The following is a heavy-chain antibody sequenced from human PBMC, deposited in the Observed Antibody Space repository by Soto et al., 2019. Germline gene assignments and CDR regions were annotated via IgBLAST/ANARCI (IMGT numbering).Heavy chain of an antibody. CDR1: GGTFSSYA. CDR2: IIPIFGTA. J-gene: IGHJ5*02. Sequence: SVKVSCKASGGTFSSYAISWVRQAPGQGLEWMGGIIPIFGTANYAQKFQGRVTITADESTSTAYMELSSLRSEDTAVYYCARAQAPTGRYYDSSGYYSTPHWFDPWGQGTLVTVPQ. V-gene: IGHV1-69*13. D-gene: IGHD3-22*01. CDR3: ARAQAPTGRYYDSSGYYSTPHWFDP.